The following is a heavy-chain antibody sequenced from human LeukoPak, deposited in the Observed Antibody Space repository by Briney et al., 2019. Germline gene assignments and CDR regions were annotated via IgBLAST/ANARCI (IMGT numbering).Heavy chain of an antibody. Sequence: GGSLRLSCAASGITFSSYSMNWVRQAPGKGLEWVSPISSSSSYIYYADSVKGRFTISRDNAKNSLYLQMNSLRAEDTAVYYCAKDPRDSSGYYDDYWGQGTLVTVSS. V-gene: IGHV3-21*01. J-gene: IGHJ4*02. D-gene: IGHD3-22*01. CDR2: ISSSSSYI. CDR3: AKDPRDSSGYYDDY. CDR1: GITFSSYS.